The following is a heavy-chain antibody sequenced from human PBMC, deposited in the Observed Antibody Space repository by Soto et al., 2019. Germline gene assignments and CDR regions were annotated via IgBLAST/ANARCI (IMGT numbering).Heavy chain of an antibody. CDR3: ARGFDILTFGFCLDY. CDR1: GGSMSSSSYY. J-gene: IGHJ4*02. D-gene: IGHD3-9*01. V-gene: IGHV4-39*01. Sequence: SETLSLTCTVSGGSMSSSSYYWGWIRQPPGKGLEWIANMYFSGFYSGSTSYNPSLKSRVTISVDTSKNQFSLQVSSVTAADTAVYSCARGFDILTFGFCLDYWGQGTLVTVSS. CDR2: MYFSGFYSGST.